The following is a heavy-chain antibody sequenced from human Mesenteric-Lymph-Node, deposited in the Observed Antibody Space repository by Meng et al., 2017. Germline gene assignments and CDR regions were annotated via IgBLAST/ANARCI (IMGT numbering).Heavy chain of an antibody. CDR1: GFTFSTYE. Sequence: GGPLRLSCAASGFTFSTYEMNWVRQAPGKALEWVSYITAGGNPMFYSESVRGRFIISRENAENSLFLQMNSLRANDTAMYYCARKMQNVRGDALDLWGQGTTVTVSS. J-gene: IGHJ3*01. D-gene: IGHD3-10*01. CDR2: ITAGGNPM. CDR3: ARKMQNVRGDALDL. V-gene: IGHV3-48*03.